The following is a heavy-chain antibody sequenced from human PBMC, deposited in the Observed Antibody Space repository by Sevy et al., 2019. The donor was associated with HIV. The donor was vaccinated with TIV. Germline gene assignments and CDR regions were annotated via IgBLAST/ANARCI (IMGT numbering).Heavy chain of an antibody. CDR3: ARNPQWPLLAYFHF. Sequence: SETLSLTCAVSGGSIENNNFYWGWIRQPPGKGLERIGSGFFSGSTYYSPSLKSRLTMSVETSRNRFSLRLSSVTAADTAVYYCARNPQWPLLAYFHFCGQGVLVTVSS. V-gene: IGHV4-39*01. J-gene: IGHJ4*02. D-gene: IGHD2-8*01. CDR2: GFFSGST. CDR1: GGSIENNNFY.